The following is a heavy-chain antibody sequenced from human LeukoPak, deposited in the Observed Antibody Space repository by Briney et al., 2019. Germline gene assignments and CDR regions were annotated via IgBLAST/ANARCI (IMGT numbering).Heavy chain of an antibody. CDR1: GGSISGYY. V-gene: IGHV4-59*01. Sequence: SETLSLTCTVSGGSISGYYWSWIRQPPGKGLEWIGYIYKSGSPNYDPSLKSRVTISVDTSKNLFSLKLSSVTAADTAVYYCAREVYTSGWYHAFDIWGQGTMVTVSS. CDR3: AREVYTSGWYHAFDI. J-gene: IGHJ3*02. D-gene: IGHD6-19*01. CDR2: IYKSGSP.